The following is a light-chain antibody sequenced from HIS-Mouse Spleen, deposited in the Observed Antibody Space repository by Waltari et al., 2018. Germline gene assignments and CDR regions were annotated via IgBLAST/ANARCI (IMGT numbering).Light chain of an antibody. Sequence: QSVLTQPPSASGTPGQRVTISCSGSSPNIGSNTVNWYHQLPGTAPNPRIYSNNQRPSGVPDRFSGSKSGTSASLAISGLQSEDEADYYCAAWDDSLNGVVFGGGTKLTVL. J-gene: IGLJ2*01. CDR1: SPNIGSNT. CDR3: AAWDDSLNGVV. CDR2: SNN. V-gene: IGLV1-44*01.